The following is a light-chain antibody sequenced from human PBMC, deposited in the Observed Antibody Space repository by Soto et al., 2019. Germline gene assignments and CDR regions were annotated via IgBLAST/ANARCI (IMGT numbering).Light chain of an antibody. V-gene: IGKV3-15*01. Sequence: EIVMTQSPATLSVSPGERATLSCRASQSVRSNLAWYQQKLGQAPRLLIYGASTRASGIPVRFRGSGSGTEFTLTISSLQSEDFAVYYCQQYSNWPSRTFGQGTKVEIK. CDR3: QQYSNWPSRT. CDR1: QSVRSN. CDR2: GAS. J-gene: IGKJ1*01.